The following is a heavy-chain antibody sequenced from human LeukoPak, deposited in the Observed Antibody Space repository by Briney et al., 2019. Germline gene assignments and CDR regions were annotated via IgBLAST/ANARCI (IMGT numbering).Heavy chain of an antibody. CDR1: GFTFNNYA. Sequence: PGGSLRLYCAASGFTFNNYAMTWVRQAPGKGLEWVSAIRSSGSTTYYADSVKGRFTISRDNSKNTVYLQMNSLRGDDTAVYYCAKARDGIGVDTIDYWGQGTLVTVSS. CDR2: IRSSGSTT. V-gene: IGHV3-23*01. D-gene: IGHD3-3*01. CDR3: AKARDGIGVDTIDY. J-gene: IGHJ4*02.